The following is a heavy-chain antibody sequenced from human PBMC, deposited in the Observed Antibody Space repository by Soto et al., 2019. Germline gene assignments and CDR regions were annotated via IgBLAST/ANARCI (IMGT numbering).Heavy chain of an antibody. CDR3: ARDCSGGSCSRAFDI. D-gene: IGHD2-15*01. J-gene: IGHJ3*02. CDR2: IWYDGSNK. CDR1: GFTFSSYG. Sequence: QVQLVESGGGVVQPGRSLRLSCAASGFTFSSYGMHWVRQAPGKGLEWVAVIWYDGSNKYYADSVKGRFTISRDNSKNTLYLQMNSLRAEDTAVYYCARDCSGGSCSRAFDIWRQGTMVTVSS. V-gene: IGHV3-33*01.